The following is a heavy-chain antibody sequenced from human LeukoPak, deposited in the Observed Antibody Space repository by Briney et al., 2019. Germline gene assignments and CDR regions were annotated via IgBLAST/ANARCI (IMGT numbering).Heavy chain of an antibody. CDR3: AKDRPWGPFDY. J-gene: IGHJ4*02. V-gene: IGHV3-7*01. CDR2: IKEDGSEK. Sequence: GGSLRLSCAASGFMFSSYWMSWVRQAPGKGLEWVADIKEDGSEKSYVDSVKGRFTISRDNAKNSLYLQMNSLRAEDTAVYYCAKDRPWGPFDYWGQGTLVTVSS. CDR1: GFMFSSYW. D-gene: IGHD7-27*01.